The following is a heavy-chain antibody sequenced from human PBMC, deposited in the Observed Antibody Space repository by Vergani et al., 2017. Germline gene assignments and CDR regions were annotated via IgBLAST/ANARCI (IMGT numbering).Heavy chain of an antibody. D-gene: IGHD4-23*01. CDR1: GFTFSSYS. V-gene: IGHV3-48*01. CDR3: ARVVLTVVTQTSDY. CDR2: ISSSSSTI. J-gene: IGHJ4*02. Sequence: EVQLLESGGSLKQPGGSVRLSCAASGFTFSSYSMNWVRQAPGKGLEWVSYISSSSSTIYYADSVKGRFTISRDNAKNSLYLQMNSLRAEDTAVYYCARVVLTVVTQTSDYWGQGTLVTVSS.